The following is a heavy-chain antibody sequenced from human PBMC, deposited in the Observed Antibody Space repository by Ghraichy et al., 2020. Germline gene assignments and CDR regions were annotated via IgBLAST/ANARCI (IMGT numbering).Heavy chain of an antibody. CDR3: ARVGKYGGTSFDY. CDR2: IYYSGST. J-gene: IGHJ4*02. CDR1: GGSISSYY. D-gene: IGHD4-23*01. V-gene: IGHV4-59*01. Sequence: SETLSLTCTVSGGSISSYYWRWIRQPPGKGLEWIGYIYYSGSTNYNPSLKSRVTISVDTSKNQFSLKLSSVTAADTAVYYCARVGKYGGTSFDYWGQVTLVTVSS.